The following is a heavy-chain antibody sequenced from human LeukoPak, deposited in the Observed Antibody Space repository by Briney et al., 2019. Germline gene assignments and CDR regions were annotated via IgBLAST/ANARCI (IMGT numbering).Heavy chain of an antibody. CDR1: GFSFSSNW. D-gene: IGHD5-12*01. CDR2: ISGDGRTP. CDR3: TTIRPGY. V-gene: IGHV3-74*01. Sequence: GGSLRLSCVGSGFSFSSNWMYWVRQPPGKGLEWVSRISGDGRTPHYAGSVQGRFTVSRDNAKNTLYLQMNTLRAEDTAVYYCTTIRPGYWGQGTLVTVSP. J-gene: IGHJ4*02.